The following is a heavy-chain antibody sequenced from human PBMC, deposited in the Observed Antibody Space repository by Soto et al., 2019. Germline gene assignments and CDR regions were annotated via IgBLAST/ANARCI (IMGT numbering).Heavy chain of an antibody. CDR1: GFTFSSYA. CDR3: AKDLNSGPTGGPFDP. Sequence: EVQLLESGGGLVQPGGSLRLSCAASGFTFSSYAMSWVRQAPGKGLEWVSAISGSGGSTYYADSVKGRFTISRDNSKNTLYLQMNSRRAEDTAVYYCAKDLNSGPTGGPFDPWGQGTLVTVSS. J-gene: IGHJ5*02. D-gene: IGHD6-19*01. CDR2: ISGSGGST. V-gene: IGHV3-23*01.